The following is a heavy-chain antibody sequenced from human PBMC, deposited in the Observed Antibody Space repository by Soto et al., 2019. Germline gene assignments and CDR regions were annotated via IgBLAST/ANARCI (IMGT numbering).Heavy chain of an antibody. Sequence: ASVKVSCKASGDTYTTYDINWVRQATGHGLEWMGWINPNSGNIGYAQRFQGRVTMTRDTAIRTAYMEVSSLRSDDTAVYYCARGRASGSYYLLDYWGQGTLVTVSS. J-gene: IGHJ4*02. D-gene: IGHD3-10*01. CDR1: GDTYTTYD. CDR2: INPNSGNI. CDR3: ARGRASGSYYLLDY. V-gene: IGHV1-8*01.